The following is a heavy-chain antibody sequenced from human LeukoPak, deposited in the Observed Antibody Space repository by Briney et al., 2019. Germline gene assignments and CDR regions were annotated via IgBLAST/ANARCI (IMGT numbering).Heavy chain of an antibody. CDR1: GGSISSGSYY. Sequence: SETLSLTCTVSGGSISSGSYYWSWIPQPAGKGLEWIGRIYTSGSTNYNPSLKSRVTISVDTSKNQYSLKLSSVTAADTAVYYCAREQPRPSDFWSGYLDYWGQGTLVTVSS. CDR3: AREQPRPSDFWSGYLDY. J-gene: IGHJ4*02. D-gene: IGHD3-3*01. CDR2: IYTSGST. V-gene: IGHV4-61*02.